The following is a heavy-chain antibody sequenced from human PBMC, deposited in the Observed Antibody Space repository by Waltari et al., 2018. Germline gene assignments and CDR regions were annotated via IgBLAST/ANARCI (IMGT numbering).Heavy chain of an antibody. CDR1: GYTFTSYY. CDR3: AREFPDGIHGLDP. CDR2: INPSGGST. D-gene: IGHD5-18*01. V-gene: IGHV1-46*01. Sequence: QVQLVQSGAEVKKPGASVKVSCKASGYTFTSYYMHWVRQAPGQGLEWMGIINPSGGSTSYAQKFQGRVTMTRDTSTSTVYMELSSLRSEDTTVYYCAREFPDGIHGLDPWGQGTLVTVSS. J-gene: IGHJ5*02.